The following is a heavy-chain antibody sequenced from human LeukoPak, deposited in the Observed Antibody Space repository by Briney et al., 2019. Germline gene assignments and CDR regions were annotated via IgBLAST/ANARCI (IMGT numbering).Heavy chain of an antibody. Sequence: PGGSLRLXCAASGFTFSSYSMNWVRQTPGKGLEWISSISSTLSYIYYADSLKGRFTISRDNAKNSLYLQMNSLRAEDTAVYYCARVSDTSGYSYGSIDYWGQGTLVTVSS. CDR3: ARVSDTSGYSYGSIDY. J-gene: IGHJ4*02. D-gene: IGHD5-18*01. CDR2: ISSTLSYI. CDR1: GFTFSSYS. V-gene: IGHV3-21*01.